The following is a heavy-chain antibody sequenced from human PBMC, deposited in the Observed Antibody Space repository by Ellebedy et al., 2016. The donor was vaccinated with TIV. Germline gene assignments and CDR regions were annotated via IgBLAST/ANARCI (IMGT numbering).Heavy chain of an antibody. V-gene: IGHV3-33*08. CDR3: ARDGGAYCGGDCFSPDY. Sequence: GESLKISCAASGFTFSSYGMHWVRQAPGKGLEWVAVIWYDGSNKYYADSVKGRFTISRDNSKNTLYLQMNSLRAEDTSVYYCARDGGAYCGGDCFSPDYWGQGTLVTVSS. CDR1: GFTFSSYG. D-gene: IGHD2-21*01. CDR2: IWYDGSNK. J-gene: IGHJ4*02.